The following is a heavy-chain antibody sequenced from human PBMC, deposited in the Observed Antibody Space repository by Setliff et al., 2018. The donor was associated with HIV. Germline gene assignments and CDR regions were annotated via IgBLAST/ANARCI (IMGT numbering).Heavy chain of an antibody. CDR3: ARGFLRSRRRWFDP. V-gene: IGHV4-4*07. Sequence: PSETLSLTCSVSGGSTIGYHWNWIRQSAGKGLEWIGRMYYSGSTNYNPSLKSRVTISVDASKNQFSLRLSSVTAADTAVYYCARGFLRSRRRWFDPWGQGTLVTVSS. J-gene: IGHJ5*02. D-gene: IGHD4-17*01. CDR2: MYYSGST. CDR1: GGSTIGYH.